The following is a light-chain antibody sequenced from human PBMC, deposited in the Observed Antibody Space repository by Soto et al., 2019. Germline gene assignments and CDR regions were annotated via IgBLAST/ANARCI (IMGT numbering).Light chain of an antibody. CDR1: SGHSTYI. V-gene: IGLV4-60*02. Sequence: QSVLTQSSSASASLGSSVKLTCTLSSGHSTYIIAWHQQQPGKAPRYLMKLEGSGSYNKGSEVPDRFSGSSSGADRYLTISTRQFEDEADYYCETWDGNTRVFGGGTKLTVL. J-gene: IGLJ3*02. CDR2: LEGSGSY. CDR3: ETWDGNTRV.